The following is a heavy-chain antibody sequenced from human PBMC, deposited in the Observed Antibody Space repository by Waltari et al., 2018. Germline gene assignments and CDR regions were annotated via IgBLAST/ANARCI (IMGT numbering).Heavy chain of an antibody. CDR2: INPNRGGT. J-gene: IGHJ4*02. CDR3: ARVAQYSSTWEPFDY. V-gene: IGHV1-2*02. D-gene: IGHD6-13*01. Sequence: QVQLVQSGAEVKKPGASVKVSCKAFGYTFTGYFVHWVRQAPGQGLEWMGWINPNRGGTDYAQKFLGRVTMTRDTSINTAYMELSSLRSDDTAVYFCARVAQYSSTWEPFDYWGQGTLVTVSS. CDR1: GYTFTGYF.